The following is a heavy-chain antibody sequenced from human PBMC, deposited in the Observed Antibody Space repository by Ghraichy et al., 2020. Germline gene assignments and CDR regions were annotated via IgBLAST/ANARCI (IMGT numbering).Heavy chain of an antibody. Sequence: SETLSLTCTVSGGSISSYYWSWIRQPPGKGLEWIGYIYYSGSTNYNPSLKSRVTISVDTSKNQFSLKLSSVTAADTAVYYCARRGEVTRQGRYSWFDPWGQGTLVTVSS. D-gene: IGHD4-23*01. J-gene: IGHJ5*02. CDR3: ARRGEVTRQGRYSWFDP. CDR1: GGSISSYY. V-gene: IGHV4-59*08. CDR2: IYYSGST.